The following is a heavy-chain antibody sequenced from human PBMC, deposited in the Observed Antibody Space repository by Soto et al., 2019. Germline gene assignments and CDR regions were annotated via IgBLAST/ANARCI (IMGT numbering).Heavy chain of an antibody. Sequence: GGSLRLSCAASGFTFSSYSMNWVRQAPGKGLEWVSSISSSSSYIYYADSVKGRFTISRDNAKNSLYLQMNSLRAEDTAVYYCARAGSSLHYFDYWGQGTLVTVSS. CDR2: ISSSSSYI. J-gene: IGHJ4*02. V-gene: IGHV3-21*01. CDR1: GFTFSSYS. CDR3: ARAGSSLHYFDY. D-gene: IGHD6-6*01.